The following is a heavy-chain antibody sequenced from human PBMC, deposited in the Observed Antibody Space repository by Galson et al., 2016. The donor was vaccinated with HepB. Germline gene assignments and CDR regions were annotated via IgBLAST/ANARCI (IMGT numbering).Heavy chain of an antibody. CDR1: DASINSGGYY. V-gene: IGHV4-31*03. Sequence: TLSPTCSVSDASINSGGYYWSWIRQLPVKGPEWIGYVFYSRTTYYNPSPKSRVTISIDTSNRQFSLKLTSGTAADTAVYYCARIKYSGYNPGLFFDSWGQGILVSVSS. CDR2: VFYSRTT. CDR3: ARIKYSGYNPGLFFDS. J-gene: IGHJ4*02. D-gene: IGHD5-12*01.